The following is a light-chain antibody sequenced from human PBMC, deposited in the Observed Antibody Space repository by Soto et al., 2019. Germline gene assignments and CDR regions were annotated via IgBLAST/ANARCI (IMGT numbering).Light chain of an antibody. CDR1: QSVSSS. V-gene: IGKV3-11*01. Sequence: EIVLTQSPATLSLSPGERATLSCRASQSVSSSLVWYQHKPGQAPRLLIYDASNRATGISARFSGSGSGADFTLTISSLEPEDFAVYYCQQGHNWPPVTFGGGTKVDIK. CDR2: DAS. CDR3: QQGHNWPPVT. J-gene: IGKJ4*02.